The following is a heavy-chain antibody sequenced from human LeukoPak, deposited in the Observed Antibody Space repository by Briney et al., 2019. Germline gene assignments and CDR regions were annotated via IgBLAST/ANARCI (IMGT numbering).Heavy chain of an antibody. CDR3: ARAAKWEFYHYYMDV. J-gene: IGHJ6*03. CDR1: EFTFSSYS. V-gene: IGHV3-48*01. D-gene: IGHD1-26*01. Sequence: GGSLSLPCVASEFTFSSYSMIRLRQAPGKGLEGISYISNGSGNRYYADSVKGRFTISRDNAKNLLYLQMNNLRADDTAVYYCARAAKWEFYHYYMDVWGKGTTVAVSS. CDR2: ISNGSGNR.